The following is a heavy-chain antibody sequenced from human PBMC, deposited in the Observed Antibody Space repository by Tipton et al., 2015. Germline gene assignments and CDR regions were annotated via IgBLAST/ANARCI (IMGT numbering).Heavy chain of an antibody. CDR1: GAFINSYY. CDR3: ARLDLRDDSNWIAGDL. V-gene: IGHV4-59*01. J-gene: IGHJ2*01. D-gene: IGHD5-24*01. Sequence: TLSLTCTVSGAFINSYYWSWIRQPPGKGLEWVGYIHYSGSINYNPSLKSRVTISIDTSRTQFSLKLSSVTAADTAFYFCARLDLRDDSNWIAGDLWGRGTLVTVSS. CDR2: IHYSGSI.